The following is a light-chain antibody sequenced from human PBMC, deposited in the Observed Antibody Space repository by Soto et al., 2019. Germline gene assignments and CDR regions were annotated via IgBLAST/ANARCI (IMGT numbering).Light chain of an antibody. V-gene: IGKV3-20*01. CDR3: HQYGSSPWT. CDR1: QSGFSFY. CDR2: GAS. Sequence: EIVLTQSPGTLSLSPGERATISCRASQSGFSFYLAWFQQKPGHAPRLLIYGASSRSTGIPDRFSGSGSGTDLTLTIRRLEPEDFGVYDWHQYGSSPWTLGQGTKVDIK. J-gene: IGKJ1*01.